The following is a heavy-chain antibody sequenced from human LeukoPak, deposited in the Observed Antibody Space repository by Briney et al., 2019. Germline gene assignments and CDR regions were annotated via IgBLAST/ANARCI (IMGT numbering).Heavy chain of an antibody. V-gene: IGHV1-2*06. CDR1: GYPLTGNY. J-gene: IGHJ4*02. D-gene: IGHD2-2*01. CDR2: INPNSGGT. Sequence: ASVKVSCKASGYPLTGNYMHWVHQAPGQGLKWMGRINPNSGGTNYAQKFQGRVTMTRDTSISTAYTELSRLRSDDTAVYYCARGQSKIVVVPAAPRQDLDYWGQGTLVTVSS. CDR3: ARGQSKIVVVPAAPRQDLDY.